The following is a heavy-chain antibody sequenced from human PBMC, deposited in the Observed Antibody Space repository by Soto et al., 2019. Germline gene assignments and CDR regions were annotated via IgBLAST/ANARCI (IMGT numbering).Heavy chain of an antibody. CDR1: GYTFTSYD. D-gene: IGHD2-8*01. CDR2: MNPNSGNT. Sequence: GASVKVSCKASGYTFTSYDINWVRQATGQGLEWMGWMNPNSGNTGYAQKFQGRVTMTRNTSISTAYMELSSLRSEDTAVYYCARGSRYCTNGVCFNDYWGQGTLVTVSS. J-gene: IGHJ4*02. V-gene: IGHV1-8*01. CDR3: ARGSRYCTNGVCFNDY.